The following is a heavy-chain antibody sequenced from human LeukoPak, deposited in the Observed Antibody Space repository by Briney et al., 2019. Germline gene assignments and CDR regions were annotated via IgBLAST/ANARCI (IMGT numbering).Heavy chain of an antibody. CDR3: ARGDCSSTICYSPMDV. V-gene: IGHV4-34*01. CDR2: KYYSGST. CDR1: GGPFSGYY. D-gene: IGHD2-2*01. Sequence: SETLSLTCAVYGGPFSGYYWTWIRQPPGKGLEWIGHKYYSGSTYYNPSLKSRVTISLDTSKNQFPLKVSSVTAADTAVYYCARGDCSSTICYSPMDVWGKGTTVTVSS. J-gene: IGHJ6*03.